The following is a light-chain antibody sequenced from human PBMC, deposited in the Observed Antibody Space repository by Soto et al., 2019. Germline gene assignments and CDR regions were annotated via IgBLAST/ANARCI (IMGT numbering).Light chain of an antibody. CDR1: QSVNSNY. V-gene: IGKV3-20*01. Sequence: EILLTQSPGTLSFSPGERATLSCRASQSVNSNYLVWYQQKSGQAPRLLIYGASTRAAGITDRFSGSGSGTEFTLTISRLEPEDFAVYYCQHYDNSPLFGPGTKVDIK. CDR2: GAS. J-gene: IGKJ3*01. CDR3: QHYDNSPL.